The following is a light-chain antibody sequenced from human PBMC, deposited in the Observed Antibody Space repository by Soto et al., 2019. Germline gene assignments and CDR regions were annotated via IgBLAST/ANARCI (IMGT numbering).Light chain of an antibody. CDR2: AAS. Sequence: DIQMTQSPSSLSASVGDRVTITCRASQNIVSHLNWYQQKPGKAPMLLIYAASSLQSGVPSRFSGSGSGTDFTLTINSLQPEDFATYYCQQSYSIPRSFVQGTKLEIK. CDR1: QNIVSH. V-gene: IGKV1-39*01. CDR3: QQSYSIPRS. J-gene: IGKJ2*01.